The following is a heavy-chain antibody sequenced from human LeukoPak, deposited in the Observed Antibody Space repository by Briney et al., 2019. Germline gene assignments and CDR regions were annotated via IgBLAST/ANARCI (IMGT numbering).Heavy chain of an antibody. V-gene: IGHV4-59*01. CDR3: ARGGGWSPYYFDY. D-gene: IGHD4-23*01. CDR2: IYYSGST. CDR1: GGSISSYY. J-gene: IGHJ4*02. Sequence: SETLSLTCTVSGGSISSYYWSWIRQPPGKGLEWSGYIYYSGSTNYNPSLKSRVTISVDTSKNQFSLKLSSVTAADTAVYYCARGGGWSPYYFDYWGQGTLVTVSS.